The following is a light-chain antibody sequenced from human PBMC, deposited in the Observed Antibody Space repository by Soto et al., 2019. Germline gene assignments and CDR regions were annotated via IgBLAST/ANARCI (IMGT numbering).Light chain of an antibody. V-gene: IGLV2-23*02. CDR3: CSYAGSSTLV. Sequence: SVLTPPASGSGSPGQSITISCTGTSSEVGSYKLVSWYQQHPGKAPKLMIYEVYKRPSGVSNRFSGSKSGNTASLTISGLQAEDEADYYCCSYAGSSTLVFGGGTKVTVL. J-gene: IGLJ2*01. CDR2: EVY. CDR1: SSEVGSYKL.